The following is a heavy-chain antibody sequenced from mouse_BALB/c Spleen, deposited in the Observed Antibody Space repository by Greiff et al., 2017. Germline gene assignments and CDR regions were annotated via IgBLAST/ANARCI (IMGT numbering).Heavy chain of an antibody. CDR1: GYSFTSYW. CDR2: IDPSDSET. D-gene: IGHD1-1*02. J-gene: IGHJ3*01. Sequence: VKLMESGPQLVRPGASVKISCTASGYSFTSYWMHWVKQRPGQGLEWIGMIDPSDSETRLNQKFKDKATLTVDKSSSTAYMQLSSPTSEDSAVYYCARQGAYYEAWFAYWGQGTLVTVSA. CDR3: ARQGAYYEAWFAY. V-gene: IGHV1S126*01.